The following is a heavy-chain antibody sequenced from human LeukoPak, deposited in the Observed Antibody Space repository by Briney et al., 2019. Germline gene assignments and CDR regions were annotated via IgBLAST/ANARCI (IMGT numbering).Heavy chain of an antibody. Sequence: SVKVSCKASGGTFSSYAISWVRQAPGQGLEWMGGIIPILGTANYAQKFQGRVTITADKSTSTAYMELSSLRSEDTAVYYCATRSAGGYQLLSSYYYGMDVWGKGTTVTVSS. CDR2: IIPILGTA. CDR3: ATRSAGGYQLLSSYYYGMDV. V-gene: IGHV1-69*06. J-gene: IGHJ6*04. D-gene: IGHD2-2*01. CDR1: GGTFSSYA.